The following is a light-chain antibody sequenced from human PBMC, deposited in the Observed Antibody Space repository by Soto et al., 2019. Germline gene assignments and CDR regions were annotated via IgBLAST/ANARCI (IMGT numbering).Light chain of an antibody. Sequence: QSVLTQPRSVSGSPGQSVNISCTGTSSDVGGYNYVSWYQQHPGKAPKLMIYDVSKRPSGVPDRFSGSKSGNTASLTISGLQAEDEADYYCCSYAGSYTFVFGTGTKLTVL. CDR1: SSDVGGYNY. CDR2: DVS. V-gene: IGLV2-11*01. CDR3: CSYAGSYTFV. J-gene: IGLJ1*01.